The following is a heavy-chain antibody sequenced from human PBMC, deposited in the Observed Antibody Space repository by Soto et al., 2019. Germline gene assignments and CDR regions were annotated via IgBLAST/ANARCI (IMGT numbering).Heavy chain of an antibody. CDR3: ARVNGDYFDY. CDR2: IYYSGST. J-gene: IGHJ4*02. Sequence: TVSGGSISSYYWSWIRQPPGKGLEWIGYIYYSGSTNYNPSLKSRVTISVDTSKNQFSLKLSSVTAADTAVYYCARVNGDYFDYWGQGTLVTVSS. V-gene: IGHV4-59*01. D-gene: IGHD4-17*01. CDR1: GGSISSYY.